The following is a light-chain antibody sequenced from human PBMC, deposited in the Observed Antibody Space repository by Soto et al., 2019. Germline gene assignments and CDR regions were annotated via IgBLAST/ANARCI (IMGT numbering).Light chain of an antibody. Sequence: QSALTQPASVSGSPGQSITISCTGTSSDVGSYNLVSWYQQHPGKAPKLMIYEDSKRPSGVSNRFSGSKSGNTASLTISGLQAEDEGDYYCTSYTSRRSVVFGGGTKVTVL. J-gene: IGLJ2*01. V-gene: IGLV2-14*02. CDR2: EDS. CDR3: TSYTSRRSVV. CDR1: SSDVGSYNL.